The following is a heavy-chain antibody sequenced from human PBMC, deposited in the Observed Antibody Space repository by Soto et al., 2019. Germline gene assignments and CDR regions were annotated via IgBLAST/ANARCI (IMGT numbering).Heavy chain of an antibody. CDR2: ISHDGTNK. J-gene: IGHJ4*02. Sequence: QVQLVESGGGVVQPGRSLRLSCAASGFTFNSYGMHWVRQAPGKGLEWVASISHDGTNKCYVDSVKGRFTISRDNSKSTLYLQMNSLRAEDTAVYYCAKTPWEKYYSSWFDCWGQGTLVTVSS. D-gene: IGHD1-26*01. CDR3: AKTPWEKYYSSWFDC. CDR1: GFTFNSYG. V-gene: IGHV3-30*18.